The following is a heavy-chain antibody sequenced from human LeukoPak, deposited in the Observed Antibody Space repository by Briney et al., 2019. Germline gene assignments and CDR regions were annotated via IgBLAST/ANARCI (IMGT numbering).Heavy chain of an antibody. J-gene: IGHJ4*02. D-gene: IGHD3-22*01. CDR3: ARDYYDSSGYFVIDY. CDR1: GYTFTSYG. CDR2: ISGYNGNT. Sequence: ASVKVSCKASGYTFTSYGISWVRQAPGHGLEWMGWISGYNGNTNYAQKLQGRVTMTTDTSTSTAYMELRSLRSDDTAVYYCARDYYDSSGYFVIDYWGQGTLVTVSS. V-gene: IGHV1-18*01.